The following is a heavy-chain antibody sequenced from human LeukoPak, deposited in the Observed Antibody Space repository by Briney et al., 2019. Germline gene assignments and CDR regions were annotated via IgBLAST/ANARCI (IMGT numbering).Heavy chain of an antibody. J-gene: IGHJ5*02. CDR3: AKAGGYGSGSYRNWFDP. V-gene: IGHV3-23*01. Sequence: PGGSLRLSCAASGFTFSNYGMSWVRQAPGKGLEWVSGISGSGGGTYYADSVKGRFTISRGNSKNTLYLQMNSLRAEDTAVYYCAKAGGYGSGSYRNWFDPWGQGTLVTVSS. D-gene: IGHD3-10*01. CDR2: ISGSGGGT. CDR1: GFTFSNYG.